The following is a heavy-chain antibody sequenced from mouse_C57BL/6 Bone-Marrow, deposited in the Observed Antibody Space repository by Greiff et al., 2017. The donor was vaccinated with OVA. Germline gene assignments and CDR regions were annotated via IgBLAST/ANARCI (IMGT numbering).Heavy chain of an antibody. Sequence: QVQLQQPGAELVMPGASVKLSCKASGYTFTSYWMHWVKQRPGQGLEWIGEIDPFDSYTNYNQKFKGKSTLTVDKSSSTAYMQLSSLTSEDSAVYYCARGGATWYFDVWGTGTTVTVSS. J-gene: IGHJ1*03. D-gene: IGHD4-1*02. V-gene: IGHV1-69*01. CDR1: GYTFTSYW. CDR3: ARGGATWYFDV. CDR2: IDPFDSYT.